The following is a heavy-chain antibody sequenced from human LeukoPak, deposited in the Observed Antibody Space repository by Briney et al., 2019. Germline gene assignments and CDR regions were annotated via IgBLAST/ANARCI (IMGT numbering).Heavy chain of an antibody. Sequence: GGSLRLSCAASGFTFSNYWMIWVRQAPGKGLEWVANIKQDGSEKYYVDSVRGRFTISRDNAKNSLYLQMNSLRVEDTVVYYCARRRPYSDSSGSWVHDAFDIWGQGTMVTVSS. J-gene: IGHJ3*02. CDR3: ARRRPYSDSSGSWVHDAFDI. V-gene: IGHV3-7*01. CDR2: IKQDGSEK. D-gene: IGHD3-22*01. CDR1: GFTFSNYW.